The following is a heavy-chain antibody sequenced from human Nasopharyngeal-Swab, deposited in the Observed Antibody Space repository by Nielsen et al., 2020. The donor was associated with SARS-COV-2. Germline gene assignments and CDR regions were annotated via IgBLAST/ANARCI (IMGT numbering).Heavy chain of an antibody. J-gene: IGHJ4*02. Sequence: SETLSLTCTVSGGSISSSSYYWGWIRQPPGKGLEWIGSIYYSGSTYYNPSLKSRVTISVDTSKNQFSLKLSSVTAADTVVYYCARDERWAAGNYFDYWGQGTLVTVSS. CDR3: ARDERWAAGNYFDY. V-gene: IGHV4-39*07. D-gene: IGHD6-13*01. CDR2: IYYSGST. CDR1: GGSISSSSYY.